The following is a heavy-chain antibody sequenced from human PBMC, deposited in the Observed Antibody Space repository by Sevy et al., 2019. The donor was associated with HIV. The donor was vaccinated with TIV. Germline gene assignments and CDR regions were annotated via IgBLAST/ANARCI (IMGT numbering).Heavy chain of an antibody. J-gene: IGHJ4*02. Sequence: SETLSLTCAVYGGSFSGYYWSWIRQPPGKGLEWIGEINHSGSTNYNPSLKSRVTISVDTSKNQFSLKLGSVTAADTAVYYCARGCTYDYIWGSFTYYFDYWGQGTLVTVSS. V-gene: IGHV4-34*01. CDR1: GGSFSGYY. D-gene: IGHD3-16*01. CDR3: ARGCTYDYIWGSFTYYFDY. CDR2: INHSGST.